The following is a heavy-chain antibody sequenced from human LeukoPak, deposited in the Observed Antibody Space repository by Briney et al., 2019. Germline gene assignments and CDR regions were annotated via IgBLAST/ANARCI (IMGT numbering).Heavy chain of an antibody. D-gene: IGHD3/OR15-3a*01. J-gene: IGHJ4*02. CDR1: GGSIGSSSYY. CDR2: IYYSGST. CDR3: ARQTGSGLFILP. Sequence: SETLSLTCTVSGGSIGSSSYYWGWLRQPPGKGLEWIGSIYYSGSTYYNPSLKSRVTISLDTSKNQFSLRLNSVTAADTAVYYCARQTGSGLFILPGGQGTLVTVSS. V-gene: IGHV4-39*07.